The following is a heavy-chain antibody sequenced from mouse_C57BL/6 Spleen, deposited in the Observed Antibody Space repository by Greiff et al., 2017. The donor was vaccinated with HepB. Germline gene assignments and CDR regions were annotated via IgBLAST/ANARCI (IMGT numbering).Heavy chain of an antibody. V-gene: IGHV5-9-1*02. CDR1: GFTFSSYA. CDR3: TRDSHYYGSSYDY. Sequence: EVMLVESGEGLVKPGGSLKLSCAASGFTFSSYAMSWVRQTPEKRLEWVAYISSGGDYIYYADTVKGRFTISRDNDRNTLYLKMSSLKSEDTDMYYCTRDSHYYGSSYDYWGQGTTLTVSS. CDR2: ISSGGDYI. D-gene: IGHD1-1*01. J-gene: IGHJ2*01.